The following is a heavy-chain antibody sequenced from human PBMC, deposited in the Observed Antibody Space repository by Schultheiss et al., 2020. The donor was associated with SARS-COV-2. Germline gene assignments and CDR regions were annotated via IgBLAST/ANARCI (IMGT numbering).Heavy chain of an antibody. Sequence: GGSLRLSCAASGFTFSDHYMDWVRQAPGKGLEWVGRTRNKGNSYTTEYAASVKGRFSISRDDSKDSLYLQMNSLKTEDTAVYYCAKDGPWLGEGFHYWGQGTLVTVSS. J-gene: IGHJ4*02. CDR3: AKDGPWLGEGFHY. CDR2: TRNKGNSYTT. CDR1: GFTFSDHY. D-gene: IGHD4-17*01. V-gene: IGHV3-72*01.